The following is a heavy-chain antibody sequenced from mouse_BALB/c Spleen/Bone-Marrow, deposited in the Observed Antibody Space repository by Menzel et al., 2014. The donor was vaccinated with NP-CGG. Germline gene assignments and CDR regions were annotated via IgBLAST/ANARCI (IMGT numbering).Heavy chain of an antibody. Sequence: EVMLVESGGCLVKPGGSLKLSCAASGFAFRSYAMSWVRQTPGTRLAWVAYISRGSGSPCYSDTVKGRGTISRDNAKNTLYWEMSSLKSEDTAMYYCARQRSRGVAYWGQGTLVTVSA. D-gene: IGHD1-1*01. CDR1: GFAFRSYA. J-gene: IGHJ3*01. CDR3: ARQRSRGVAY. CDR2: ISRGSGSP. V-gene: IGHV5-12-1*01.